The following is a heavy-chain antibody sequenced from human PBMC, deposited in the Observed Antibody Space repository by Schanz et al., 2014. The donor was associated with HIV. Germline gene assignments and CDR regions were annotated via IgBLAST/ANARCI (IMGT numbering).Heavy chain of an antibody. J-gene: IGHJ4*02. CDR2: ISAGGPDT. D-gene: IGHD4-4*01. CDR3: ANDPELTTITGYFDS. V-gene: IGHV3-23*01. Sequence: EVPLLESGGGLAQPGGSQRLSCAASGFAFSDYAMSWVRQAPGKGLEWVSRISAGGPDTYYADSVKGRFTISRDNSKNTLYLQMNRLRAEDTALYFCANDPELTTITGYFDSWGQGTLVTVSS. CDR1: GFAFSDYA.